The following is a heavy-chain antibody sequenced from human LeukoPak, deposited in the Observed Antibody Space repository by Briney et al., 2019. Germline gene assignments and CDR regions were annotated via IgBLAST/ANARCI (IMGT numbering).Heavy chain of an antibody. CDR2: IKQDGSEK. CDR3: ARGSFSYGYSPLYYFDY. J-gene: IGHJ4*02. CDR1: GFTFSSYW. V-gene: IGHV3-7*04. D-gene: IGHD5-18*01. Sequence: PGGSLRLSCAASGFTFSSYWMSWVRQAPGKGLEWVANIKQDGSEKYYADSVKGRFTISRDNAKNSLYLQMNSLRAEDTAVYYCARGSFSYGYSPLYYFDYWGQGTLVTVSS.